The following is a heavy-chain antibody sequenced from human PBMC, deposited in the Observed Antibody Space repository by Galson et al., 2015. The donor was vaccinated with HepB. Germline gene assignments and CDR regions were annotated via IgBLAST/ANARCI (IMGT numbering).Heavy chain of an antibody. Sequence: SVKVSCKASGYSFASSGIQWVRQAPGQRLEWMGWINAGNGDTKYSQKFQGRVTITRDTSASTAYMELSSLRSEDTAVYYCAREDYGASGYFDFWGQGTLVTVSS. J-gene: IGHJ4*02. D-gene: IGHD4-17*01. V-gene: IGHV1-3*01. CDR1: GYSFASSG. CDR3: AREDYGASGYFDF. CDR2: INAGNGDT.